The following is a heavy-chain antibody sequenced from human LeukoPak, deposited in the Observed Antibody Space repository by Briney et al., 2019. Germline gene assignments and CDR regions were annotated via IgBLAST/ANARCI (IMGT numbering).Heavy chain of an antibody. Sequence: ASVKVSCKVSGYTLTELSMHWVRQAPGKGLEWMGGFDPEDGETVYAQKFQGRVTMTEDTSTDTAYMDLSSLRSEDTAVYYCATVRKTGTYYWYFDLWGRGTLVTVSS. CDR1: GYTLTELS. J-gene: IGHJ2*01. D-gene: IGHD1-7*01. V-gene: IGHV1-24*01. CDR3: ATVRKTGTYYWYFDL. CDR2: FDPEDGET.